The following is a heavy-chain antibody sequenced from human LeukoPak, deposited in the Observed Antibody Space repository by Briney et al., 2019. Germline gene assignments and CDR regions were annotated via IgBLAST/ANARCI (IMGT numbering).Heavy chain of an antibody. J-gene: IGHJ4*02. CDR2: ISSSGNYI. CDR3: ARSGGGMDDY. V-gene: IGHV3-21*01. Sequence: CGSLPVSCAASGLTFSSYRMNWVRQAPGKGLEWVSSISSSGNYIYYADSVKGRFTISRDNAKNSLYLQMNSLRTEDTAVYYCARSGGGMDDYWGQGTMVTVSS. D-gene: IGHD3-16*01. CDR1: GLTFSSYR.